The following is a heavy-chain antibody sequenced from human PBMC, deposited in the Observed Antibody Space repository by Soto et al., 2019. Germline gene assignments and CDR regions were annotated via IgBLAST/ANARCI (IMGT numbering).Heavy chain of an antibody. CDR2: IYYRGST. D-gene: IGHD2-2*03. CDR1: GGSITSYY. CDR3: ARLDMIQYYFDY. V-gene: IGHV4-59*01. J-gene: IGHJ4*02. Sequence: SETLSLTCAVSGGSITSYYWSWFRQAPGKGLEWIGNIYYRGSTNYNPSLKSRVTISVDTSKNQFSLKMSSVTAADTAVYFCARLDMIQYYFDYWGQGXLVTVYS.